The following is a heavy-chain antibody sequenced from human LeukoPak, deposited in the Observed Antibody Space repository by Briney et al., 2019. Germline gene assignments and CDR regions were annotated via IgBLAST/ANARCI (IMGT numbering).Heavy chain of an antibody. CDR3: AKVGSSGTFQH. CDR1: GFTFDDYT. Sequence: PGGSLRLSCAASGFTFDDYTLHWVRQAPGKGLEWVSLISWDGGSTYYADSVKGRFTISINNSKNSLYLQMNSLRTEDTALYYCAKVGSSGTFQHWGQGTLVTVSS. J-gene: IGHJ1*01. D-gene: IGHD6-25*01. V-gene: IGHV3-43*01. CDR2: ISWDGGST.